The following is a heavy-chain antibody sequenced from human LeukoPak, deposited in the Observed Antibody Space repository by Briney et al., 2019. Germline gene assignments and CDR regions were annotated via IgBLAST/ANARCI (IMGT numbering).Heavy chain of an antibody. CDR2: ISGSGGST. CDR1: GFTFNNAW. Sequence: GGSLRLSCAASGFTFNNAWMSWVRQAPGKGLEWVSFISGSGGSTYYADSVKGRFTISRDNSKNTLYLQMNSLRAEDTAVYYCARAPVAGPASGMDVWGQGTTVTVSS. V-gene: IGHV3-23*01. D-gene: IGHD6-19*01. J-gene: IGHJ6*02. CDR3: ARAPVAGPASGMDV.